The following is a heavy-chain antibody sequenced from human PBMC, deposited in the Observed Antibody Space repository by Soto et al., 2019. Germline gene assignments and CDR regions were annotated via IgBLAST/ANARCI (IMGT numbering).Heavy chain of an antibody. CDR3: ARIGTFLLYYYYGMDV. D-gene: IGHD1-1*01. V-gene: IGHV5-51*01. J-gene: IGHJ6*02. CDR1: GYSFTSYW. CDR2: IYPGDSDT. Sequence: GESLKISCKGSGYSFTSYWIGWVRQMPGKGLEWMGIIYPGDSDTRYSPSFQGQVTISADKSISTAYLQWSSLKASDTAMYYCARIGTFLLYYYYGMDVCGQGTPVTVYS.